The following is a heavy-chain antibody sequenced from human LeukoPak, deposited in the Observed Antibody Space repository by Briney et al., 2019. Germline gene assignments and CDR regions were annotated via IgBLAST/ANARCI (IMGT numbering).Heavy chain of an antibody. J-gene: IGHJ1*01. V-gene: IGHV4-39*01. CDR3: AGHRGSCSGGSCYEYFEY. CDR1: GGSLSSSRYY. D-gene: IGHD2-15*01. CDR2: IYYSGNT. Sequence: SETLSLTCTVSGGSLSSSRYYWGWIRQPPGKGLEWIGSIYYSGNTYYNPSLKSRVPISVDTSKNQFSLNLRSVTAADTAVYYCAGHRGSCSGGSCYEYFEYWGQGTLVTVSS.